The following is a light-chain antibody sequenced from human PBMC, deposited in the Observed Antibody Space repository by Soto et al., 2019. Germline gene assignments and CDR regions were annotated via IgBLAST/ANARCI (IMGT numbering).Light chain of an antibody. CDR1: QSVGSN. Sequence: EIVMTQSPATLSVSPGERATLSCRASQSVGSNLAWYQQKPGQAPRLLIYGASTRATGIPARFSGSGSGTEFTLTISSLQSEDFAIYFCQQDNNWPPDRTFGQGTNVEIQ. CDR3: QQDNNWPPDRT. V-gene: IGKV3-15*01. J-gene: IGKJ1*01. CDR2: GAS.